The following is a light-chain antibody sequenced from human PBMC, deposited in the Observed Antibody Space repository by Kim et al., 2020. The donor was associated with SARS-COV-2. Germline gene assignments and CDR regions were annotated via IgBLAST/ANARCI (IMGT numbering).Light chain of an antibody. Sequence: DIQMTQSPSYLSASVGDRVTITCQASQDISNNLNWYQQKPGKAPKLLIYDASNLETGVPSRFSGSGSGTDFTFTISSLQPEDIATYYCQQYSNLPYTFGQGTKLEI. CDR3: QQYSNLPYT. V-gene: IGKV1-33*01. CDR2: DAS. CDR1: QDISNN. J-gene: IGKJ2*01.